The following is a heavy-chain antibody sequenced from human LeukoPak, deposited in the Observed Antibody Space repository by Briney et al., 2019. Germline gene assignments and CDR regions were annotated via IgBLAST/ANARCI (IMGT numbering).Heavy chain of an antibody. V-gene: IGHV3-21*01. CDR3: ARWLVANYYMDV. CDR2: ISSSSSYI. CDR1: GFTFSSYS. D-gene: IGHD5-12*01. Sequence: PGGSLRLSCAASGFTFSSYSMNWVRQAPGKGLEWVSSISSSSSYIYYADSVKGRFTISRDNAKNSLYLQMNSLRAEDTAVYYCARWLVANYYMDVWGKGTTVTISS. J-gene: IGHJ6*03.